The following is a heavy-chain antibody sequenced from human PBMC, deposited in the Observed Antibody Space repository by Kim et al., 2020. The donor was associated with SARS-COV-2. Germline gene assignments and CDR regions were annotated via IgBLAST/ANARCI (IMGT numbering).Heavy chain of an antibody. V-gene: IGHV4-59*08. Sequence: SETLSLTCTVSGGSISSYYWSWIRQPPGKGLEWIGYIYYSGSTNYNPSLKSRVTISVDTSKNQFSLKLSSVTAADTAVYYCANNRDGHLGAFDIWGQGTMVTVSS. J-gene: IGHJ3*02. CDR3: ANNRDGHLGAFDI. CDR2: IYYSGST. CDR1: GGSISSYY.